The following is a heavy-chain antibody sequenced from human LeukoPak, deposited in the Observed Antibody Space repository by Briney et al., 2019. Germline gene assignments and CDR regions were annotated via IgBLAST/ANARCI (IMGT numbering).Heavy chain of an antibody. V-gene: IGHV3-43*01. CDR3: AKRHPESLNLGNDAFDI. J-gene: IGHJ3*02. CDR2: ISWDGGST. Sequence: GGSLRLSCAASGFTFDDYTMHWVRQAPGKGLEWVSLISWDGGSTYYADSVKGRFTISRDNSKNSLYLQMNSLRTEDTALYYCAKRHPESLNLGNDAFDIWGQGTMITVSS. CDR1: GFTFDDYT. D-gene: IGHD3-10*01.